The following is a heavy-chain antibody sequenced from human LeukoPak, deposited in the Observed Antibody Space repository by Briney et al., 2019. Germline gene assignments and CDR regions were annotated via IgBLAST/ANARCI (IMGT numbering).Heavy chain of an antibody. CDR1: GGTFSSYA. CDR3: TTDISPVDIFDY. Sequence: SVKVSCKASGGTFSSYAISWVRQAPGQGLEWMGGIIPIFGTANYAQKFQGRVTITADESTSTAYMELSSLRSEDTAVYYCTTDISPVDIFDYWGQGTLVTVSS. D-gene: IGHD5-12*01. CDR2: IIPIFGTA. V-gene: IGHV1-69*13. J-gene: IGHJ4*02.